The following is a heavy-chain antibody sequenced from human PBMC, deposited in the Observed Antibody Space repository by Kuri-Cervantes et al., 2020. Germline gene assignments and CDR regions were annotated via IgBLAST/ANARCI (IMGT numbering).Heavy chain of an antibody. J-gene: IGHJ4*02. D-gene: IGHD2-2*01. V-gene: IGHV4-59*01. Sequence: ESLKISCTVSGGSISSYYWSWIRQPPGKGLEWIGYIYYSGSTNYNPSLKSRVTISVDTSKNQFSLKLSSVTAADTAVYYCARVEPIFCSSTSCYVRDWGQGTLVTVSS. CDR3: ARVEPIFCSSTSCYVRD. CDR1: GGSISSYY. CDR2: IYYSGST.